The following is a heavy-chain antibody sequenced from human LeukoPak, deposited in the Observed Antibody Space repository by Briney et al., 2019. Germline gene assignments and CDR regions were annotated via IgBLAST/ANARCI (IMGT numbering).Heavy chain of an antibody. D-gene: IGHD5-18*01. CDR2: ISGTGGAT. Sequence: PGGSLRLSCAASGFIFRNYAMTWVRQAPGKGLEWVSGISGTGGATYYADSVKGRFTISRDNSKKTLYLQMNSLRAEDTAVYYCARARSSYGYGDAFDIWGQGTMVTVSS. CDR3: ARARSSYGYGDAFDI. J-gene: IGHJ3*02. V-gene: IGHV3-23*01. CDR1: GFIFRNYA.